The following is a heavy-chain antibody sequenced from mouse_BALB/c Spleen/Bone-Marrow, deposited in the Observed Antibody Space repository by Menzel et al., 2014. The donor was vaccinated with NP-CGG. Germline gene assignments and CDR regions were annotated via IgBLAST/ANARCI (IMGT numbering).Heavy chain of an antibody. CDR3: ARDYGNSVLYYYAMDY. CDR2: ISYSGIT. Sequence: EVQLVESGPGLVKPSQSLSLTCTVTGYSITSDYAWNWVRQFPGNKLEWMGYISYSGITGYNPSLKSRISIIRDTSKNQFFLQLSSVTTEDTATYVCARDYGNSVLYYYAMDYWGQGTSVTVSS. D-gene: IGHD2-1*01. V-gene: IGHV3-2*02. J-gene: IGHJ4*01. CDR1: GYSITSDYA.